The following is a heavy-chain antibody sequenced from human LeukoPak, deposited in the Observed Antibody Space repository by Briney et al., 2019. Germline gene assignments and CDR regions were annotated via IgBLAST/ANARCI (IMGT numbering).Heavy chain of an antibody. Sequence: ASVKVSCKTSGYTFTGYYIHWVRQAPGQGLEWMGWINPNSGGTNYAQKFQGRVTMTRDTSISTAYMELSRLRSDDTAVYYCARVGQLPRIFDIWGQGTMVTVSS. CDR2: INPNSGGT. V-gene: IGHV1-2*02. D-gene: IGHD2-2*01. CDR1: GYTFTGYY. CDR3: ARVGQLPRIFDI. J-gene: IGHJ3*02.